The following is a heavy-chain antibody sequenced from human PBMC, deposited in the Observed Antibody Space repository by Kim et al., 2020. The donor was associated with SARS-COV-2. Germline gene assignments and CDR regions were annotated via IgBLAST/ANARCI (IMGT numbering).Heavy chain of an antibody. D-gene: IGHD2-2*02. J-gene: IGHJ4*02. Sequence: GDAVKGRFTISRAKSKNTLYLQMNSRRAADTAVYYCAKGRSTSCYTDFDCWGQGTLVTVSS. V-gene: IGHV3-23*01. CDR3: AKGRSTSCYTDFDC.